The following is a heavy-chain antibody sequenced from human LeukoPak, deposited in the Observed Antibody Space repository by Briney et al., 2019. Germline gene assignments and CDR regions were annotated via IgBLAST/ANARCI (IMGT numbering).Heavy chain of an antibody. V-gene: IGHV1-2*02. J-gene: IGHJ4*02. CDR3: ARVQLGYSYVMLFDY. D-gene: IGHD5-18*01. Sequence: GASVKVSCKASRYTFTRYYMHWVRQAPGQGVEWMGWINPNSGGTNYAQKFQGRVTMIRDTSISTAYMELSRLRSDDTAVYYCARVQLGYSYVMLFDYWGQGTLVTVSS. CDR2: INPNSGGT. CDR1: RYTFTRYY.